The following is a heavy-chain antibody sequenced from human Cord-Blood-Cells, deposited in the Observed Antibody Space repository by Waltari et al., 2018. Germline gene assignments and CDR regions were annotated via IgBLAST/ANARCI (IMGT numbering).Heavy chain of an antibody. D-gene: IGHD6-13*01. Sequence: QVQLQQWGAGLLKPSETLSLTCAVYGGSFSGYYWSWIRQPPGKGLEWIGEINHSGSTNYNPSLKSRVTISVDTSKNQFSLKLSSVTAADTAVYYCARGVGSSWSYYFDYWGQGTLVTVSS. CDR2: INHSGST. J-gene: IGHJ4*02. CDR1: GGSFSGYY. CDR3: ARGVGSSWSYYFDY. V-gene: IGHV4-34*01.